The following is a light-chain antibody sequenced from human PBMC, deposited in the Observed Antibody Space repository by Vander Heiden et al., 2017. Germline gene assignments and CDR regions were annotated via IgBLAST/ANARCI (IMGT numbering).Light chain of an antibody. CDR2: GAS. J-gene: IGKJ1*01. V-gene: IGKV3-20*01. CDR1: QSVSSSY. CDR3: QQYGSSPRT. Sequence: EIVLTQSPGTLSLSPGERATLSCRASQSVSSSYLAWYQQKPGQAPRLRIYGASRRATGIPDRFSGSGSGTDCTLTISRLEPEDFAGYYCQQYGSSPRTCGQGTKVEIK.